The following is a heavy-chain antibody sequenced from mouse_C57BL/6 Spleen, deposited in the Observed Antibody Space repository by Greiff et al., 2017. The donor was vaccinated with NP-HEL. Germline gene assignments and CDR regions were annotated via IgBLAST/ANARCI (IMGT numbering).Heavy chain of an antibody. CDR2: ISSGSSTI. CDR1: GFTFSDYG. Sequence: EVMLVESGGGLVKPGGSLKLSCAASGFTFSDYGMHWVRQAPEKGLEWVAYISSGSSTIYYADTVKGRFTISRDNAKNTLFLQMTSLRSEDTAMYYCARPYGYDGAWFAYWGQRTLVTVSA. V-gene: IGHV5-17*01. D-gene: IGHD2-2*01. J-gene: IGHJ3*01. CDR3: ARPYGYDGAWFAY.